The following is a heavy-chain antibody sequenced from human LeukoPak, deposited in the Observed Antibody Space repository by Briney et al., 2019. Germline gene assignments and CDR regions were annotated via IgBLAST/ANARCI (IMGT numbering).Heavy chain of an antibody. CDR1: GYTFTGYY. J-gene: IGHJ4*02. Sequence: ASVKVSCKASGYTFTGYYMHWVRQAPGQGLEWMGWINPNSGGTNYAQKFQGRVTMTRDTSISTAYMEMSRLRSDDTAVYYCARDLYGSSSWPNFDYWGQGTLVTVSS. V-gene: IGHV1-2*02. CDR2: INPNSGGT. CDR3: ARDLYGSSSWPNFDY. D-gene: IGHD6-13*01.